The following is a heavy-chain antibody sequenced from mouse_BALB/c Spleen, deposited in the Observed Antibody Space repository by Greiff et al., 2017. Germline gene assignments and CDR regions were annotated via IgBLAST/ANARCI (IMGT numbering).Heavy chain of an antibody. J-gene: IGHJ2*01. CDR2: IWTGGGT. V-gene: IGHV2-9-2*01. CDR1: GFSLTSYD. Sequence: VQGVESGPGLVAPSQSLSITCTVSGFSLTSYDISWIRQPPGKGLEWLGVIWTGGGTNYNSAFMSRLSISKDNSKSQVFLKMNSLQTDDTAIYYCVRGGNFDYWGQGTTLTVSS. CDR3: VRGGNFDY.